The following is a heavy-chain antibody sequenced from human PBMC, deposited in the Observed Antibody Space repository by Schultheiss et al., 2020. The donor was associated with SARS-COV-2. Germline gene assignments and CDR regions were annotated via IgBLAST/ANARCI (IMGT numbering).Heavy chain of an antibody. CDR1: GGSFRGYY. D-gene: IGHD3-16*02. J-gene: IGHJ4*02. CDR3: ARQGLGELSFSLHDY. Sequence: GSLRLSCAVYGGSFRGYYWSWIRQPPGKGLDWIGEINHSGSTNYNPSLKSRVTISVDTSKNQFSLKLSSVTAADTAVYYCARQGLGELSFSLHDYWGQGTLVTVSS. V-gene: IGHV4-34*01. CDR2: INHSGST.